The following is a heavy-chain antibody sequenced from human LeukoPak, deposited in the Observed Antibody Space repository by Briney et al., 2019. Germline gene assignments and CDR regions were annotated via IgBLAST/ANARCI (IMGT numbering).Heavy chain of an antibody. Sequence: SVKVSCKASGGTFSSYAISWVRQAPGQGLEWMGRIIPIFGTANYAQKFQGRVTITTDESTSTAYMELNSLRSEDTAVYYCARDHPLAVAGIGYFDYWGQGTLVTVSS. CDR2: IIPIFGTA. CDR1: GGTFSSYA. D-gene: IGHD6-19*01. CDR3: ARDHPLAVAGIGYFDY. V-gene: IGHV1-69*05. J-gene: IGHJ4*02.